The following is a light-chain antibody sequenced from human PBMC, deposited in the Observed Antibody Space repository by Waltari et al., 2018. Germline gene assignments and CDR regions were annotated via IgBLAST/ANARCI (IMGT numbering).Light chain of an antibody. CDR3: QVWDQSSEHYV. CDR1: NIGSKS. CDR2: DDN. V-gene: IGLV3-21*02. J-gene: IGLJ1*01. Sequence: SYVVTQPPSVSVAPGQTASVLCGGDNIGSKSVHWYQQRPGQAPALLIYDDNDRTSGIPERCSGSNSGNTATLTSSRAEAGDEADYYCQVWDQSSEHYVYGAGTKLTVL.